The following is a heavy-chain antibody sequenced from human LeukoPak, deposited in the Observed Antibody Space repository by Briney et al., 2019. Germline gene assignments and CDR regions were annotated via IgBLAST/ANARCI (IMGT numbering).Heavy chain of an antibody. J-gene: IGHJ4*02. Sequence: GASVKVSCKASGYTFTSYGISWVRQAPGQGLEWMGWISAYNGNTNYAQKLQGRVTMTTDTSTSTAYMELRSLRSDDTAVYYCARNGLVVAATPGKYFDYWGQGTLVTVSS. V-gene: IGHV1-18*01. CDR3: ARNGLVVAATPGKYFDY. CDR1: GYTFTSYG. D-gene: IGHD2-15*01. CDR2: ISAYNGNT.